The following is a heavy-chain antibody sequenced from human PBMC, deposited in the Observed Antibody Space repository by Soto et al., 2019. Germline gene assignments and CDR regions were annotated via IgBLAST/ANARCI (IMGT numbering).Heavy chain of an antibody. D-gene: IGHD6-19*01. J-gene: IGHJ5*02. CDR3: TSDADIAVAGTSKYNWFDP. Sequence: EVQLVESGGGLVQPGGSLKLSCAASGFTFSGSAMHWVRQASGKGLEWVGRIRSKANSYATAYAASVKGRFTISRDDSKNTAYLQMNSLKTEDTAVYYCTSDADIAVAGTSKYNWFDPWGQGTLVTVSS. CDR2: IRSKANSYAT. CDR1: GFTFSGSA. V-gene: IGHV3-73*01.